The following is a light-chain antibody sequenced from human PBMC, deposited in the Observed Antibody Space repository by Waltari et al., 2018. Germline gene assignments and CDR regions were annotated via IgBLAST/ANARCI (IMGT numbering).Light chain of an antibody. CDR3: RQGLQSPLT. CDR2: LAS. Sequence: DIEMTQSPLSLPVPPGEPASISCRSRQNLLHSNGNNYLSWYLQKPGPSPQLLIFLASNRASGVPDRCSGSGAGKDFTLKISRVEAEDDGVYFCRQGLQSPLTFGGGTRVEIK. CDR1: QNLLHSNGNNY. V-gene: IGKV2-28*01. J-gene: IGKJ4*01.